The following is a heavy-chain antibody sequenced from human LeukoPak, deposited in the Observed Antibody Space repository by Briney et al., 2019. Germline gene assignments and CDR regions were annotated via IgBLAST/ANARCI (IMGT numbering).Heavy chain of an antibody. D-gene: IGHD3-3*01. V-gene: IGHV4-39*07. Sequence: KPSETLSLTCTVSGGSISSSSYYWGWIRQPPGKGLEWIGSIYYSGSTYYNPSLKSRVTISVDTSKNQFSLKLSSVTAADTAVYYCARAPLRFLEWLIWGQGTLVTVSS. J-gene: IGHJ4*02. CDR2: IYYSGST. CDR3: ARAPLRFLEWLI. CDR1: GGSISSSSYY.